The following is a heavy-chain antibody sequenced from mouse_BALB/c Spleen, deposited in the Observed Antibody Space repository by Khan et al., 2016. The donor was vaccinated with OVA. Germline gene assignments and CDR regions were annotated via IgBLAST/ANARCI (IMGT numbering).Heavy chain of an antibody. V-gene: IGHV2-6-1*01. J-gene: IGHJ4*01. D-gene: IGHD2-4*01. CDR3: ARQHYYHYSIMDD. CDR2: IWSDGST. Sequence: QVQLKESGPGLVAPSQSLSITCTISGFSLTNYGVHWVRQPPGKGLEWLVVIWSDGSTTYNSALKSSLTIIKENSKSQVFLKMNSLQTDDTAVYFCARQHYYHYSIMDDWGQGTSVTVSS. CDR1: GFSLTNYG.